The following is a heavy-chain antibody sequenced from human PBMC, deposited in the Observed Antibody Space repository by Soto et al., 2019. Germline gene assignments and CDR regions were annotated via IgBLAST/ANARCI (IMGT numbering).Heavy chain of an antibody. CDR3: ARASCWDLEGHDYGEPCYYYYYMDV. J-gene: IGHJ6*03. CDR2: INPSGGST. D-gene: IGHD4-17*01. CDR1: GYTFTSYY. Sequence: ASVKVSCKASGYTFTSYYMHWVRQAPGQGLEWMGIINPSGGSTSYAQKFQGRVTMTRDTSTSTVYMELSSLRSEDTAVYYCARASCWDLEGHDYGEPCYYYYYMDVWGKGTTVTVSS. V-gene: IGHV1-46*03.